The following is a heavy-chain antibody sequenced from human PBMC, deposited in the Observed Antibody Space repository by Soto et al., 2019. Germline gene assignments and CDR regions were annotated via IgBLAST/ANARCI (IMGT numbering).Heavy chain of an antibody. Sequence: GASVKVSCKASGYTFTSYYMHWVRQAPGQGLEWMGIINPSGGSTSYAQKFQGRVTMTRDTSTSTVYMELSSLRSEDTAVYYCARCMVRGVIYYYYGMDVWGQGTTVTVSS. CDR3: ARCMVRGVIYYYYGMDV. V-gene: IGHV1-46*01. CDR2: INPSGGST. D-gene: IGHD3-10*01. J-gene: IGHJ6*02. CDR1: GYTFTSYY.